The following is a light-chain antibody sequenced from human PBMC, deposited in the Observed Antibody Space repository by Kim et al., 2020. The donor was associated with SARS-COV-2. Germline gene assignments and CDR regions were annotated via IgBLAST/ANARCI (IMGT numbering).Light chain of an antibody. CDR3: CSYEVSYAHVV. V-gene: IGLV2-11*01. CDR2: DVS. Sequence: QSALTQPRSVSGSPGQSVTISCTGTSSDVGGYNYVSWYQQHPGKAPKLIIYDVSERPSGVPDRFSGSKSGNTASLTISGLQAEDEADYYCCSYEVSYAHVVFGGGTQLTVL. J-gene: IGLJ2*01. CDR1: SSDVGGYNY.